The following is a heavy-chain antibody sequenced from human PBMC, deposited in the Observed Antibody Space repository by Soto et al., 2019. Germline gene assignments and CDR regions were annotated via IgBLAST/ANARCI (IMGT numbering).Heavy chain of an antibody. CDR2: IYYSGST. Sequence: QLQMQESGPGLVKPSETLSLTCTVSGGSISSSSYYWGWIRQPPGKGLEWIGTIYYSGSTYYNPSLRSRLTISVDTSKNLFSLRLSSVTAADTAVYYCARLGRDLLQLKYYFDYWGQGTLVTVSS. CDR3: ARLGRDLLQLKYYFDY. D-gene: IGHD1-26*01. CDR1: GGSISSSSYY. J-gene: IGHJ4*02. V-gene: IGHV4-39*01.